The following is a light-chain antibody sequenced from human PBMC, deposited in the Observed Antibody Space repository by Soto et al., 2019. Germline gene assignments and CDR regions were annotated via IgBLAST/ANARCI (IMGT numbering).Light chain of an antibody. J-gene: IGKJ4*01. CDR2: DAS. V-gene: IGKV3D-15*01. CDR3: QQYDDWPLT. CDR1: QSVSSSY. Sequence: EIVLTQSPGTLSLSPGERATLSCRASQSVSSSYLAWYQQKPGQAPRLLIYDASTRATDIPARFSGSGSGTEFTLTISSLQSEDFALYYCQQYDDWPLTFGGGTKVDIK.